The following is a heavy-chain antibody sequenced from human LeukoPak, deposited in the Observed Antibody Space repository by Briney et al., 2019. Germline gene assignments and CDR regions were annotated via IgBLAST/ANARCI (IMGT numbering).Heavy chain of an antibody. CDR2: NSAYNGNT. J-gene: IGHJ6*03. D-gene: IGHD6-6*01. Sequence: ATENVSCKVSGYTFIIYGISWVRRAPAQGLEDMGWNSAYNGNTNYAQKLQGRVTMTTDTSTSTAYMELRSLRSDDTAVYYCARSLSSPTHYYYYMDVWGKGTTVTVSS. CDR3: ARSLSSPTHYYYYMDV. CDR1: GYTFIIYG. V-gene: IGHV1-18*01.